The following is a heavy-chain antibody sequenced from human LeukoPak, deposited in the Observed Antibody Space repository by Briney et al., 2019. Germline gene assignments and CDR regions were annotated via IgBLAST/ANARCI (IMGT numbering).Heavy chain of an antibody. CDR1: GYSISSGYY. J-gene: IGHJ4*02. V-gene: IGHV4-38-2*01. CDR3: HDLSMVRGVIQDY. D-gene: IGHD3-10*01. CDR2: IYHSGST. Sequence: SETLSLTCAVSGYSISSGYYWGWIRQPPGKGLEWIGSIYHSGSTYYNPSLKSRVTISVDTSKNQFSLKLSSVTAADTAVYYCHDLSMVRGVIQDYWGQGTLVTVSS.